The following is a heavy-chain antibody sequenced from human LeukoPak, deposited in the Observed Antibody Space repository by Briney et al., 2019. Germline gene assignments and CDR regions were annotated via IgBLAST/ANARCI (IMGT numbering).Heavy chain of an antibody. J-gene: IGHJ4*02. D-gene: IGHD1-26*01. CDR1: GGSINSYY. Sequence: PSETLSLTCTVSGGSINSYYRSWIRQPPGKGLEWIGYISYSGSTNYNPSLKSRVTISIDTSKNQFSLKLSSVTAADTAVYYCARDPRSGSYLDYWGQGTLVTVSS. CDR2: ISYSGST. V-gene: IGHV4-59*13. CDR3: ARDPRSGSYLDY.